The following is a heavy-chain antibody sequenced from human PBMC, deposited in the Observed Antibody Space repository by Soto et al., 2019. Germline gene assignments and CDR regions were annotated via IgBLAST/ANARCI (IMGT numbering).Heavy chain of an antibody. CDR3: ARAISGYVT. CDR2: INAGNGNT. V-gene: IGHV1-3*01. D-gene: IGHD5-12*01. CDR1: GITFSTYA. Sequence: QVQLVQSGAEVKKPGDSVKGSCKASGITFSTYAIHWVRQAPGQGREWMGWINAGNGNTRYSKKFQGRVTLTRDTSASTTYMDLSSLRSEDTAIYYCARAISGYVTWGQGTLVTVSS. J-gene: IGHJ4*02.